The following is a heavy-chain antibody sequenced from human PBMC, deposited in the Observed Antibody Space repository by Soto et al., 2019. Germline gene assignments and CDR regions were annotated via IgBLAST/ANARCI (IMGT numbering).Heavy chain of an antibody. CDR2: ISSSSSTI. D-gene: IGHD3-3*01. V-gene: IGHV3-48*02. Sequence: EVQVVESGGGLVQPGGSLRLSCAASGFTFSSNSMNWVRQAPGKGLEWISYISSSSSTIYADYVKGRFTISRGNDNNSLYLQMNSMRDEDSSVYYCARVIWSGHLTSDLWGQGTLVTVSS. CDR1: GFTFSSNS. J-gene: IGHJ5*02. CDR3: ARVIWSGHLTSDL.